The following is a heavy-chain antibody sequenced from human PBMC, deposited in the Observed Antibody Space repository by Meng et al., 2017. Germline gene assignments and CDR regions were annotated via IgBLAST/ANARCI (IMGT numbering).Heavy chain of an antibody. CDR3: ARTIASGSQKDFDY. Sequence: ASVKVSCKASGYTFTSYAMNWVRQAPGQGLEWMGWINPNSGGTNYAQKFQGRVTMTRDTSISTAYMELSRLRSDDTAVYYCARTIASGSQKDFDYWGQGTLVTVSS. CDR2: INPNSGGT. CDR1: GYTFTSYA. D-gene: IGHD3-3*02. J-gene: IGHJ4*02. V-gene: IGHV1-2*02.